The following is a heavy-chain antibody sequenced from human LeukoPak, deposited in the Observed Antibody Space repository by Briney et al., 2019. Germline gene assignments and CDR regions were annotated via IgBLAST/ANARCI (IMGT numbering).Heavy chain of an antibody. Sequence: PGGSLRLSCAASGFTFSSYNMNWVRQAPGKGLEWVSSISSGSSYIYYADSVKGRFTISRDNAKNSLYLQMNSLRAEDTAVYYCARGYNDFWSGYSDYWGQGTLATVSS. V-gene: IGHV3-21*04. D-gene: IGHD3-3*01. CDR2: ISSGSSYI. J-gene: IGHJ4*02. CDR1: GFTFSSYN. CDR3: ARGYNDFWSGYSDY.